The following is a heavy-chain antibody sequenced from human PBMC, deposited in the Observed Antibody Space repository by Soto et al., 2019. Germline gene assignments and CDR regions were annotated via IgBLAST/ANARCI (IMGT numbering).Heavy chain of an antibody. J-gene: IGHJ4*02. CDR1: GGSISSGDYY. D-gene: IGHD3-22*01. CDR2: IYYSGST. Sequence: QVQLQESGPGLVKPSQTLSLTCTVSGGSISSGDYYWSWIRQPPGKGLEWIGYIYYSGSTYYNPSLKSRVTISVDTSKNQCSLKLSSVTAADTAVYYCARDRGRGGYYDSSGYYYWGQGTLVTVSS. CDR3: ARDRGRGGYYDSSGYYY. V-gene: IGHV4-30-4*01.